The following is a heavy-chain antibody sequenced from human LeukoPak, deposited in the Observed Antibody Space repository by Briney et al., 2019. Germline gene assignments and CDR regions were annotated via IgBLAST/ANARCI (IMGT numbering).Heavy chain of an antibody. J-gene: IGHJ4*02. CDR2: IYYSGSK. Sequence: SETLSLTCTVSGGSITNYFWSWIRQPPGKGLEWIGYIYYSGSKTYNPSLKNRVTISVDTSKNHFSLRLSSATAADTAVYYCARDGLGITGTRLDYWGQGVLVTV. V-gene: IGHV4-59*01. D-gene: IGHD1-7*01. CDR3: ARDGLGITGTRLDY. CDR1: GGSITNYF.